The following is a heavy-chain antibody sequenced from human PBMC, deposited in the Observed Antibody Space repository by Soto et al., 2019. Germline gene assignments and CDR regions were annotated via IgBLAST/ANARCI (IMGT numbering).Heavy chain of an antibody. CDR1: GFTFGDYA. CDR2: IRSKAQGGTA. D-gene: IGHD6-13*01. Sequence: GSVELSSTASGFTFGDYAMSWVRQAPGKGLEWVGFIRSKAQGGTAQYAASVKGRFIILRDDSKSIAYLQMNSLTTEDAAVYYCTRVPLSPGISDYSGQGTLVTVSS. J-gene: IGHJ4*02. CDR3: TRVPLSPGISDY. V-gene: IGHV3-49*04.